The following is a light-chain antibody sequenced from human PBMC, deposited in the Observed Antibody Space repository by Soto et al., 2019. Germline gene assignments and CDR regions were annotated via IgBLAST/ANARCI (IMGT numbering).Light chain of an antibody. CDR1: SGSIASNY. CDR3: QSFDISNVV. Sequence: NFMLTQPHSVSESPGKTVTISCTRSSGSIASNYVQWYQQRPGSAPTPVIYEDSQRPSGVPDRFSGSIDSSSNSASLTISRLKTEDEADYYCQSFDISNVVFGGGTKVTAL. J-gene: IGLJ2*01. CDR2: EDS. V-gene: IGLV6-57*04.